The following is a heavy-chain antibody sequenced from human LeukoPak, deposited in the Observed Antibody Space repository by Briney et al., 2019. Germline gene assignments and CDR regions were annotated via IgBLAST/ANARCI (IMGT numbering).Heavy chain of an antibody. D-gene: IGHD3-22*01. CDR1: GFTFSSYG. Sequence: GGSLRLSCAASGFTFSSYGMHWVRQAPGKGLEWVAVISYDGSNKYYADSVKGRFTISRDNSKDTLYLQMNSLRAEDTAVYYCAKDAGDSSGSLYYFDYWGQGTLVTVSS. J-gene: IGHJ4*02. CDR2: ISYDGSNK. CDR3: AKDAGDSSGSLYYFDY. V-gene: IGHV3-30*18.